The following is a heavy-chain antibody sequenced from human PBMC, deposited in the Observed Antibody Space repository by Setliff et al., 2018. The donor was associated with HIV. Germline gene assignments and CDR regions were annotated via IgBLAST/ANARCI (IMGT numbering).Heavy chain of an antibody. CDR1: GGSFSGYY. CDR2: IYQSGSI. V-gene: IGHV4-34*01. D-gene: IGHD6-19*01. CDR3: ARPRRVRSRAWYWFDI. J-gene: IGHJ5*02. Sequence: SETLSLTCAVYGGSFSGYYWSWIRQPPGKGLEWIGSIYQSGSIYYNPSLQSRVTISVDSSKNQFSLNLFSVTAADTAVYYCARPRRVRSRAWYWFDIWGQGNLVTVSS.